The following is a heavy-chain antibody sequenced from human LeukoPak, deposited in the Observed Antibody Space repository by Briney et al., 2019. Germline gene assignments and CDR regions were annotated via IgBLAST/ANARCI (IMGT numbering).Heavy chain of an antibody. Sequence: PGGTLRLSCAASGFTFSSYGMSWVRQAPGKGLEWVSAISGSGGSTYYADSVKGRFTISRDNSKNTLYLQMNSLRAEDTAVYYCAKSRGGGYWPGDYWGQGTLVTVSS. CDR1: GFTFSSYG. CDR2: ISGSGGST. J-gene: IGHJ4*02. CDR3: AKSRGGGYWPGDY. V-gene: IGHV3-23*01. D-gene: IGHD2-21*01.